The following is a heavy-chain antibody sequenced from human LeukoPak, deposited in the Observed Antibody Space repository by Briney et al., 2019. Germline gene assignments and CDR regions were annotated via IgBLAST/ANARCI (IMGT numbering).Heavy chain of an antibody. Sequence: SETLSLTCTVSGGSISSSAYYWGWICQPPGKGLEWIGSIYYSGSTYYNPSLKSRVTISVDTSKNQFSLKLSSVTAADTAVYYCARQRCTSNSCYPNWFDPWGQGTLVTVSS. J-gene: IGHJ5*02. D-gene: IGHD2-2*01. V-gene: IGHV4-39*01. CDR1: GGSISSSAYY. CDR2: IYYSGST. CDR3: ARQRCTSNSCYPNWFDP.